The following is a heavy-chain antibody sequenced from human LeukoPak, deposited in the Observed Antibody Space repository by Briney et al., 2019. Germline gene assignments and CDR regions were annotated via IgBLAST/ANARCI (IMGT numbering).Heavy chain of an antibody. CDR1: GGSFSGYY. Sequence: SETLSLTCAVYGGSFSGYYWSWIRQPPGKGLEWIGEINHSGSTNYNPSLKSRVTISVDTSKNQFSLKLSSVAAADTAVYYCAGALDDYGDYVGAFDIWGQGTMVTVSS. D-gene: IGHD4-17*01. V-gene: IGHV4-34*01. J-gene: IGHJ3*02. CDR3: AGALDDYGDYVGAFDI. CDR2: INHSGST.